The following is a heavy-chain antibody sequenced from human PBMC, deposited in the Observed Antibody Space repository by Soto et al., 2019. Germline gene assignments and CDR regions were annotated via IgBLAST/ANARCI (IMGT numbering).Heavy chain of an antibody. J-gene: IGHJ5*02. D-gene: IGHD3-9*01. CDR2: IYHSGST. CDR3: ARATLTGYRPRPWFDP. V-gene: IGHV4-30-2*01. CDR1: GGSISSGGYS. Sequence: SETLSLTCAVSGGSISSGGYSWSWIRQPPGKGLEWIGYIYHSGSTYYNPSLKSRVTISVDRSKNQFSLKLSSVTAADTAVYYCARATLTGYRPRPWFDPWGQGTLVTVSS.